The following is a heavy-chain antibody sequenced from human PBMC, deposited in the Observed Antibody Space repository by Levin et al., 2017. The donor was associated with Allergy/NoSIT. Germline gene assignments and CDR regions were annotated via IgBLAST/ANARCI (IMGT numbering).Heavy chain of an antibody. CDR1: GFAFSASW. Sequence: GESLKISCVASGFAFSASWMSWVRQAPGKGLEWVGRIKGGTTDGTVAAPVEGRFTISRDDSTNTFFLQMSSLQIDDTAVYHCAIDVQGAGYPIDYWGQGTLVTVSS. CDR3: AIDVQGAGYPIDY. J-gene: IGHJ4*02. D-gene: IGHD3-10*02. V-gene: IGHV3-15*01. CDR2: IKGGTTDGTV.